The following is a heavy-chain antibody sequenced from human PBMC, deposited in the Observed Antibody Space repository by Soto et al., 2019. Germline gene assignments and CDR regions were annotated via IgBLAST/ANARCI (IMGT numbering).Heavy chain of an antibody. V-gene: IGHV5-51*01. CDR3: AGGGVRGVITRTRDYYGMDV. CDR2: IYPGDSDT. D-gene: IGHD3-10*01. Sequence: ESLKISCKGSGYSFTSYWIGWVRQMPGKGLEWMGIIYPGDSDTRYSPSFQGQVTISADKSISTAYLQWSSLKASDTAMYYCAGGGVRGVITRTRDYYGMDVWGQGTTVTAP. J-gene: IGHJ6*02. CDR1: GYSFTSYW.